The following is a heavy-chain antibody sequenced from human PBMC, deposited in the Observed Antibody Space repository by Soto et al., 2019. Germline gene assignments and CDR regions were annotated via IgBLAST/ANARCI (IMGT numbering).Heavy chain of an antibody. J-gene: IGHJ2*01. D-gene: IGHD4-17*01. V-gene: IGHV3-33*01. CDR2: IWYDGSNK. CDR1: GFTFSSYG. Sequence: QVQLVESGGGVVQPGRSLRLSCAASGFTFSSYGMHWVRQAPGKGLEWGAVIWYDGSNKYYADSVKGRFTISRDNSKNTLYLQMNRLRAEDTAVYYCARDPGFTVTLYWYFDLWGRGTLVTVSS. CDR3: ARDPGFTVTLYWYFDL.